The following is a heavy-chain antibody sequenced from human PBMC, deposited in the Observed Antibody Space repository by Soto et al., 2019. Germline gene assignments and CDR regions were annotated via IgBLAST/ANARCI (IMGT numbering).Heavy chain of an antibody. CDR2: ISSSSSYI. Sequence: GGSLRLSCAASGFTFSSYSMNWVRQAPGKGLQWVSSISSSSSYIYYADSVKGRFTISRDNAKNSLYLQMNSLRAEDTAVYYCARDLDTLEEDTWFPDYWRQGTLATVSS. V-gene: IGHV3-21*01. CDR3: ARDLDTLEEDTWFPDY. CDR1: GFTFSSYS. D-gene: IGHD2-15*01. J-gene: IGHJ4*02.